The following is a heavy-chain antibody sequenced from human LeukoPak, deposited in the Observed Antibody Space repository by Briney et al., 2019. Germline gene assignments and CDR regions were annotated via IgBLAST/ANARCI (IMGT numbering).Heavy chain of an antibody. D-gene: IGHD1-14*01. Sequence: PGGSLRLSCAASGFTFDDYAMHWVRQAPGKGLEWVSGISWNSGSIGYADSVKGRFTISRDNAKNSLFLQMNSLRAEDTAVYYCARDSPPDYWGQGTLVTVSS. CDR2: ISWNSGSI. J-gene: IGHJ4*02. V-gene: IGHV3-9*01. CDR3: ARDSPPDY. CDR1: GFTFDDYA.